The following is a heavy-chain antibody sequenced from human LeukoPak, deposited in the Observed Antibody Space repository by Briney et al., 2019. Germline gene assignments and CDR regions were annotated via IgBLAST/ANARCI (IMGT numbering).Heavy chain of an antibody. CDR1: GFTFSSYA. Sequence: GGSLRLSCAASGFTFSSYAMSWVRQAPGKGLEWVSGTSGRGGRSFYADYVKGRFTTPRDNSKNTLHLQMNSLRAEDTAVYYCARGLDNDILTGGFDCWGQGTLVTVSS. J-gene: IGHJ4*02. CDR3: ARGLDNDILTGGFDC. CDR2: TSGRGGRS. D-gene: IGHD3-9*01. V-gene: IGHV3-23*01.